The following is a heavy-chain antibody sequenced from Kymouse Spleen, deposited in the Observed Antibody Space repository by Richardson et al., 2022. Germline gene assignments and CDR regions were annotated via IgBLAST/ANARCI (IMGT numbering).Heavy chain of an antibody. CDR1: GFTFSDYY. V-gene: IGHV3-11*01. D-gene: IGHD6-13*01. Sequence: QVQLVESGGGLVKPGGSLRLSCAASGFTFSDYYMSWIRQAPGKGLEWVSYISSSGSTIYYADSVKGRFTISRDNAKNSLYLQMNSLRAEDTAVYYCARVPYSSSWYRLLLLRYGRLGPRDHGHRLL. CDR3: ARVPYSSSWYRLLLLRYGR. J-gene: IGHJ6*02. CDR2: ISSSGSTI.